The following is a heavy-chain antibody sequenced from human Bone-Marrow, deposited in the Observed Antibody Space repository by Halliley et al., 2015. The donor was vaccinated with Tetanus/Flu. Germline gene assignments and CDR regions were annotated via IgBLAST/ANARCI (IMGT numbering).Heavy chain of an antibody. D-gene: IGHD3-22*01. J-gene: IGHJ4*02. Sequence: SDSYTNYSPSFQGHVPISADKSISTAYLQWSSLKASDTAMYYCASNYYDSSGYLPNDYWGQGTLVTVSS. CDR2: SDSYT. V-gene: IGHV5-10-1*01. CDR3: ASNYYDSSGYLPNDY.